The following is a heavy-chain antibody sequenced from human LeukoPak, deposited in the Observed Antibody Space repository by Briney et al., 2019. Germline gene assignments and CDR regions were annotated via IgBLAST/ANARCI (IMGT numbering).Heavy chain of an antibody. D-gene: IGHD2-15*01. CDR3: ARALRARGVDYYYYGMDV. CDR2: IIPILGIA. J-gene: IGHJ6*02. Sequence: SVKVSCKASGGTFSSYAISWVRQAPGQGSEWMGRIIPILGIANYAQKFQGRVTITADKSTSTAYMELSSLRSEDTAVYYCARALRARGVDYYYYGMDVWGQGTTVTVSS. V-gene: IGHV1-69*04. CDR1: GGTFSSYA.